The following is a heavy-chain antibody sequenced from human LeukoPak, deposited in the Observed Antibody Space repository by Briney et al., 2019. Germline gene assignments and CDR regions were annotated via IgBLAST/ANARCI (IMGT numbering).Heavy chain of an antibody. Sequence: ASVKVSCKASGYTFTSYDINWVRQATGQGLEWMGWINPNSGGTNYAQKFQGWVTMTRDTSISTAYMELSRLRSDDTAVYYCARDSLMITFGGVSRDAFDIWGQGTMVTVSS. V-gene: IGHV1-2*04. J-gene: IGHJ3*02. CDR1: GYTFTSYD. CDR2: INPNSGGT. CDR3: ARDSLMITFGGVSRDAFDI. D-gene: IGHD3-16*01.